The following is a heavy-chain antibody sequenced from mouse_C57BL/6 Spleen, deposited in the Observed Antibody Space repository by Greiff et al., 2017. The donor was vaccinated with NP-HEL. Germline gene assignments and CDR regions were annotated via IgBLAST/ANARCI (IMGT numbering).Heavy chain of an antibody. Sequence: EVQVVESGGGLVKPGGSLKLSCAASGFTFSSYAMSWVRQTPEKRLEWVATISDGGSYTYYPDNVKGRFTISRDNAKNNLYLQMSHLKSEDTAMYYCARDRPYFREGFDYWGQGTTLTVSS. CDR3: ARDRPYFREGFDY. CDR1: GFTFSSYA. V-gene: IGHV5-4*01. D-gene: IGHD1-1*01. CDR2: ISDGGSYT. J-gene: IGHJ2*01.